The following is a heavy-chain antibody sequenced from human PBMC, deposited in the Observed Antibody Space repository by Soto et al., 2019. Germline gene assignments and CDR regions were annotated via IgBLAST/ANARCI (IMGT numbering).Heavy chain of an antibody. V-gene: IGHV4-59*08. J-gene: IGHJ6*03. CDR2: IYYSGST. Sequence: SETLPLTSTVAGGTIGGYYWRWIRQPPGKGLEWIGYIYYSGSTNYNPSLKSRVTISVDTSKNQFSLKLSSVTAADTAVYYCARHRGAGSSSPYYYMDVWGKGTTVTVS. CDR1: GGTIGGYY. CDR3: ARHRGAGSSSPYYYMDV. D-gene: IGHD6-6*01.